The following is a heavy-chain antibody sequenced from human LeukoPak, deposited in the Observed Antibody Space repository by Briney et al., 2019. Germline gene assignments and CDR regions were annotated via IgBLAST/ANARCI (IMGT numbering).Heavy chain of an antibody. CDR1: GYSFADYY. Sequence: ASVKVSCKASGYSFADYYMHWVRQAPGQGLEWMGWIKPNSGDTRSAQKFQGRVTMTRDTSISTAYMELSRLRSDDTAVYYCARVFQKQLSDYWGQGSLVTVSS. V-gene: IGHV1-2*02. D-gene: IGHD6-13*01. CDR2: IKPNSGDT. CDR3: ARVFQKQLSDY. J-gene: IGHJ4*02.